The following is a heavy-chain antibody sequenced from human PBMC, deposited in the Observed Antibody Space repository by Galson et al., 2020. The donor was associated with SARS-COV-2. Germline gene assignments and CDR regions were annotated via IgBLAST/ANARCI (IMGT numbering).Heavy chain of an antibody. J-gene: IGHJ6*02. V-gene: IGHV4-39*01. D-gene: IGHD2-2*01. CDR1: GGSMSSRSYY. CDR3: ASSLGYCSSTSCYHYGMDV. Sequence: SEPLSLTCTVSGGSMSSRSYYWGWIRQPPGKGLEWIGSIHYSGSTHYNPTLKSRATIPVDTSKNQFSLKMSSVTAADTAVYYCASSLGYCSSTSCYHYGMDVWGQGTTVTVSS. CDR2: IHYSGST.